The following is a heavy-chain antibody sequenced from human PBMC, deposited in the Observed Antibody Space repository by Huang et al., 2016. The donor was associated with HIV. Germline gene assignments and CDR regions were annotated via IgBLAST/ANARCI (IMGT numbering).Heavy chain of an antibody. D-gene: IGHD6-13*01. CDR3: AKGRGLAAAPDWYFDL. V-gene: IGHV3-30*02. J-gene: IGHJ2*01. CDR2: IRYDGSNK. Sequence: QVQLVESGGGVVQPGGSLRLSCTAFGFSFNDYGMHWVRQAPGRGLEWVAFIRYDGSNKYYANSVKGRFTISRDNSKNTLYLQMSSQRAEDTAVYYCAKGRGLAAAPDWYFDLWGRGTLVTVSS. CDR1: GFSFNDYG.